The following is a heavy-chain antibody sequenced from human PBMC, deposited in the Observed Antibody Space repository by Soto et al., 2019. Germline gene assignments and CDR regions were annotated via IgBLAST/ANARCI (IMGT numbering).Heavy chain of an antibody. J-gene: IGHJ3*02. CDR3: AREYNWNDRDAFDI. V-gene: IGHV3-21*01. D-gene: IGHD1-1*01. Sequence: GGSLRLSCAASGFTFSSYSMNWVRQAPGKGLEWVSSISSSSYIYYADSVKGRFTISRDNAKNSLYLQMNSLRAEDTAVYYCAREYNWNDRDAFDIWGQGTMVTVSS. CDR2: ISSSSYI. CDR1: GFTFSSYS.